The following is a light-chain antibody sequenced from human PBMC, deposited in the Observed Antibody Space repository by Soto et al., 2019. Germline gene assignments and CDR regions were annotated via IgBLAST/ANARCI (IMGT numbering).Light chain of an antibody. CDR1: QSLRKNF. J-gene: IGKJ1*01. CDR3: QQCLSAPLT. V-gene: IGKV3-20*01. CDR2: DAS. Sequence: EIVLTQSPGTLSLSPGERATLSCRASQSLRKNFLAWYQHKPGQAPRLLIYDASNRATGIPDRFSGSGSGTDFTLTISSLAPEESAVYYCQQCLSAPLTFGQGTKVEIK.